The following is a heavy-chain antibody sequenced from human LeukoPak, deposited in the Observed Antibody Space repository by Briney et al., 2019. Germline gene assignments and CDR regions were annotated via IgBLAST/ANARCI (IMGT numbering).Heavy chain of an antibody. V-gene: IGHV4-59*01. CDR3: ARAYRGSSWYWVAFDI. CDR1: GGSISSYY. D-gene: IGHD6-13*01. CDR2: IYYSGST. Sequence: KSSETLSLTCTVSGGSISSYYWSWIRQPPGKGLEWIGYIYYSGSTNYNPSLKSRVTISVDTSKNQFSLKLSSMTAADTAMYYCARAYRGSSWYWVAFDIWGQGTMVTVSS. J-gene: IGHJ3*02.